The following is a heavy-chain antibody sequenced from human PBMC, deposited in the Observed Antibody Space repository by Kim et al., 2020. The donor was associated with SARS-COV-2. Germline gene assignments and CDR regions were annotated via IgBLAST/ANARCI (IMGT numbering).Heavy chain of an antibody. CDR2: SYYSGST. Sequence: SETLSLTCTVSGGSISSYYCSWIRQPPRKGLEWIGYSYYSGSTNYNPSLTSRVTLSIDLYKNQFSLTLRSVTAADTAVYYCARALVQVRMDLWGQGTTVTVSS. CDR3: ARALVQVRMDL. J-gene: IGHJ6*02. V-gene: IGHV4-59*01. CDR1: GGSISSYY.